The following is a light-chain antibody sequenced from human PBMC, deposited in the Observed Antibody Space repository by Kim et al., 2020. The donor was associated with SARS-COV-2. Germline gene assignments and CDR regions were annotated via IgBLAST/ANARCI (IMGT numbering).Light chain of an antibody. CDR2: DAS. J-gene: IGKJ4*01. CDR1: QNVNNF. V-gene: IGKV3-11*01. CDR3: QQRSRS. Sequence: TLSLSPGERATLSCRASQNVNNFLAWYQQKPGQAPRLLIFDASSRVTGVPARFSGSGSGTDFTLTINSLEPEDFAVYYCQQRSRSFGGGTKVDIK.